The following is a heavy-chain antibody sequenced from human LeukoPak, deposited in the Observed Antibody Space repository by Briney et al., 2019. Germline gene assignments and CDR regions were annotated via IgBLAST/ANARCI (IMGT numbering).Heavy chain of an antibody. CDR1: GFTFSNYS. D-gene: IGHD5-18*01. J-gene: IGHJ4*02. CDR2: ISSSSSVI. CDR3: SRVGLGYSYGSGLDY. Sequence: GGSLRLSCAASGFTFSNYSMNWVRQAPGKGLEWVSYISSSSSVIYYADSVKGRFTISRDNAKNSLYLQMNNLRPEDTAVYYCSRVGLGYSYGSGLDYWGQGTLVTVSS. V-gene: IGHV3-48*01.